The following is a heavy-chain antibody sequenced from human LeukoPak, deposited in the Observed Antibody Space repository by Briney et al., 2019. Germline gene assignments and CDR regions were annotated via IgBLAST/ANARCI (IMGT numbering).Heavy chain of an antibody. Sequence: GGSLRLSCAASGFTFTNAWMSWVRQAPGKGLEWVGRIKSKTDDGTTDYAAPVKGRFTISRDDSKNTLSLQMNSLKTEDTAVYYCTTSGYYAMDDWGLGTTVTVSS. CDR3: TTSGYYAMDD. CDR1: GFTFTNAW. J-gene: IGHJ6*02. D-gene: IGHD3-3*01. CDR2: IKSKTDDGTT. V-gene: IGHV3-15*01.